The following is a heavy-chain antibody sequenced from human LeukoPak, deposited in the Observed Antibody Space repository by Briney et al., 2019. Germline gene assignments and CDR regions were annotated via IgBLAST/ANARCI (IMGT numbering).Heavy chain of an antibody. V-gene: IGHV3-23*01. Sequence: PGGSLRLSCAASGFTFSSYAMSWVRQAPGKGLEWVSAISSSGGSTYYADSVKGRFTISRDNSKNTLFLQMNSLRAEDTAAYYCAKDRGSWSRGAFDIWGQGTMVTVSS. CDR2: ISSSGGST. CDR1: GFTFSSYA. J-gene: IGHJ3*02. D-gene: IGHD6-13*01. CDR3: AKDRGSWSRGAFDI.